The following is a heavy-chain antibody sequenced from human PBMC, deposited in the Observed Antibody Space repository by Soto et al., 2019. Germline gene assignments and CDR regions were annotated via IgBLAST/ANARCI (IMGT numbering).Heavy chain of an antibody. V-gene: IGHV4-59*01. J-gene: IGHJ2*01. CDR1: YG. Sequence: YGGSWILQHTRKGLEWIGYIYYSGSTNYNPSLKSRVTISLDTSKNQFSLKLSSVTAADTAVYYFVFQAEDGIRNSVPGSAFRRNRSSDL. CDR2: IYYSGST. D-gene: IGHD1-1*01. CDR3: VFQAEDGIRNSVPGSAFRRNRSSDL.